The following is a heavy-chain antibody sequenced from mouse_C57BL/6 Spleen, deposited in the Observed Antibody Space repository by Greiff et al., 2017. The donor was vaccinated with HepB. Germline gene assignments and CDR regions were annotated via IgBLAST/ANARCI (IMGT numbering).Heavy chain of an antibody. J-gene: IGHJ4*01. CDR3: ARLSYGYAMDY. CDR1: GYTFTDYY. V-gene: IGHV1-19*01. Sequence: VQLKQSGPVLVKPGASVKMSCKASGYTFTDYYMNWVKQSHGKSLEWIGVINPYNGGTSYNQKFKGKATLTVDKSSSTAYMELNSLTSEDSAVYYCARLSYGYAMDYWGQGTSVTVSS. D-gene: IGHD2-12*01. CDR2: INPYNGGT.